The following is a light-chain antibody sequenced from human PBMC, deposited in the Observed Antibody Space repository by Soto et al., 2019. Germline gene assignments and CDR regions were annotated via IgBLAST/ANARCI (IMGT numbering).Light chain of an antibody. CDR2: IAS. J-gene: IGKJ5*01. Sequence: DIQLTQSPSFLYASVADRVTITCRASQGIRNYLAWYQQKPGRAPKLLIYIASILQTGVPSRFTGSQSGTEFTLTITSLQPEDFATYYCQQVNNYPITFGQGTRVEI. V-gene: IGKV1-9*01. CDR1: QGIRNY. CDR3: QQVNNYPIT.